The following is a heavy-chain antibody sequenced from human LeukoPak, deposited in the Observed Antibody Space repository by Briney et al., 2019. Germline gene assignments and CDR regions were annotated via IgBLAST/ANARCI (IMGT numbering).Heavy chain of an antibody. CDR3: AKASKVAGLGYYFEY. Sequence: AGSLRLSCAASGFTFDDYTMYWLRQAPGKRLEWVSLINWDGSNTYYADYVKCRFTISRDNIKNSLYLQMNSLRTEDSALYYCAKASKVAGLGYYFEYWGRETLVTVSS. D-gene: IGHD6-19*01. V-gene: IGHV3-43*01. CDR1: GFTFDDYT. J-gene: IGHJ4*02. CDR2: INWDGSNT.